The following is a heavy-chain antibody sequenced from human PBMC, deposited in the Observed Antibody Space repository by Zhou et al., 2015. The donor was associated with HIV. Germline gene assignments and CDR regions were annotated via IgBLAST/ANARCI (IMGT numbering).Heavy chain of an antibody. CDR1: GFTFSDSY. Sequence: QVQLVESGGGLVKPGGSLRLSCVASGFTFSDSYMNWIRQSPGKGLEWVSYISSSGTSTFYADSVKGRFTISRDNAKKSLYLQMNSLRAEDTAVYYCARGTTVFGVVIYYYYYYMDVWGKGTTVTVSS. D-gene: IGHD3-3*01. V-gene: IGHV3-11*04. J-gene: IGHJ6*03. CDR2: ISSSGTST. CDR3: ARGTTVFGVVIYYYYYYMDV.